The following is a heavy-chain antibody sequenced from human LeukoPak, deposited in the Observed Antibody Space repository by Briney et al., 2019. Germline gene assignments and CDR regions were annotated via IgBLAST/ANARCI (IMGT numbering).Heavy chain of an antibody. D-gene: IGHD3-9*01. J-gene: IGHJ5*02. CDR2: IDYSGRT. CDR1: GDSIDSVSYY. Sequence: PSETLSLTCSVSGDSIDSVSYYWGWIRQSPGKGPEWIASIDYSGRTFYNPSLRSRVTISVDTSNNDFSLNLTSVTAADTAVYYCATEFYDFLSGESWFDPWGQGALVTVS. CDR3: ATEFYDFLSGESWFDP. V-gene: IGHV4-39*07.